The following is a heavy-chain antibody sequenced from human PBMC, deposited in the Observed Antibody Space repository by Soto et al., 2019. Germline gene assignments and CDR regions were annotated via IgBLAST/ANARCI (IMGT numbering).Heavy chain of an antibody. CDR3: ARACSSNSCYDVFDY. CDR2: IYTSGIT. V-gene: IGHV4-4*07. J-gene: IGHJ4*02. D-gene: IGHD2-2*01. Sequence: QVQLQESGPGLLKPSETLSLTCTVSGGSISSYYWSWIRQPAGKGLEWIGRIYTSGITNYNPSLKSRVTMSVDTSKNQFSLKLSSVTAADTAVYYCARACSSNSCYDVFDYWGQGTLVTVYS. CDR1: GGSISSYY.